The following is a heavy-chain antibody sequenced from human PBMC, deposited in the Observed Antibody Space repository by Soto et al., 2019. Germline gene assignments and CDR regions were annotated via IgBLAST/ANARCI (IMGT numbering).Heavy chain of an antibody. Sequence: GGSLRLSCAASGFTFSSYAMSWVRQAPGKGLEWVSAISGSGGSTYYADSVKGRFTISRDNSKNTLYLQMNGLRAEDTAVYYCAKVHYYDSSGYYYRASSFDYWGQGTLVTVSS. CDR2: ISGSGGST. CDR1: GFTFSSYA. J-gene: IGHJ4*02. CDR3: AKVHYYDSSGYYYRASSFDY. V-gene: IGHV3-23*01. D-gene: IGHD3-22*01.